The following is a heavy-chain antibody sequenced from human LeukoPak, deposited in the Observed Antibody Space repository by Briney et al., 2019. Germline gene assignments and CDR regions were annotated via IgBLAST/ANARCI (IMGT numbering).Heavy chain of an antibody. D-gene: IGHD3-10*01. CDR1: GRSITSSGYY. V-gene: IGHV4-39*07. J-gene: IGHJ4*02. Sequence: SETLSLTCTVSGRSITSSGYYWGWIRQPPGKGLEWLANCYHSGNTYYNPSLKSRVSISVDTSKNQFSLNLSSVTAADTAMYYCAREGGFYYGSGSYPHFDHWGQGTLVTVSS. CDR2: CYHSGNT. CDR3: AREGGFYYGSGSYPHFDH.